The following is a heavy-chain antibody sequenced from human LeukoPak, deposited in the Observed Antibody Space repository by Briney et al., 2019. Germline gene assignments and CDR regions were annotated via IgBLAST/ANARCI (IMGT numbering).Heavy chain of an antibody. J-gene: IGHJ4*02. V-gene: IGHV3-30*03. CDR3: ASWGIVGPTTFDY. CDR2: ISYDGSNK. CDR1: GFTFSSYG. Sequence: GGSLRLSCAASGFTFSSYGMHWVRQAPGKGLEWVAVISYDGSNKYYADSVKGRFTISRDNSKNTLYLQMNSLRAEDTAVYYCASWGIVGPTTFDYWGQGTLVTVSS. D-gene: IGHD1-26*01.